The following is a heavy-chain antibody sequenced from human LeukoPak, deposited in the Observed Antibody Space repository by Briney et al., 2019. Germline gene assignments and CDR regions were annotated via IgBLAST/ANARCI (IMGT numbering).Heavy chain of an antibody. CDR3: AHSSSSTSFFDY. CDR1: GFTFNSYA. V-gene: IGHV3-23*01. J-gene: IGHJ4*02. D-gene: IGHD2-2*01. Sequence: PGGSLRLSCAASGFTFNSYAMSWVRQAPGKGLEWVSAISGSGGSTYYADSVKGRFTISRDNSKNTLYLQMNSLRAEDTAVYYCAHSSSSTSFFDYWGQGTLVTVSS. CDR2: ISGSGGST.